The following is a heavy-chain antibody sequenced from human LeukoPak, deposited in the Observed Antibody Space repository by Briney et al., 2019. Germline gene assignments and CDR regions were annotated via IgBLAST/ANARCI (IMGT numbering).Heavy chain of an antibody. CDR3: ARRMRYYGSGSYYNVGYYFDY. CDR2: INHSGST. Sequence: SETLSLTCAVYGGSFSGYYWSWIRQPPGKGLEWIGEINHSGSTNYNPSLKSRVTISVDTSKNQFSLKLSSVTAADTAVYYCARRMRYYGSGSYYNVGYYFDYWGQGTLVTVSS. CDR1: GGSFSGYY. V-gene: IGHV4-34*01. J-gene: IGHJ4*02. D-gene: IGHD3-10*01.